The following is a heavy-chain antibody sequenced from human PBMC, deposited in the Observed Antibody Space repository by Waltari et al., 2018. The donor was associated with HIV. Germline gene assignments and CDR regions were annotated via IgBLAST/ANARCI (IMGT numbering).Heavy chain of an antibody. CDR2: ISCPSDYI. CDR3: ARDLSYYYGMDV. V-gene: IGHV3-21*01. Sequence: EVRLVESGGGLVKPGGSLRLSCVVSGFSFSSYSMKWVRQAPGKGLEWVSSISCPSDYIYYVDSVKGRFTVSRDNAKNSLYLQMNSLRAEDSAIYYCARDLSYYYGMDVWGPGTTVIVSS. J-gene: IGHJ6*02. CDR1: GFSFSSYS.